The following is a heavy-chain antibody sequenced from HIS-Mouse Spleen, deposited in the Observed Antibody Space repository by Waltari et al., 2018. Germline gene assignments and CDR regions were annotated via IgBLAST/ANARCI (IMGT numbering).Heavy chain of an antibody. CDR2: MNPNSGNT. CDR3: ARGHDYSNYFDY. D-gene: IGHD4-4*01. V-gene: IGHV1-8*01. CDR1: GYTFTSYD. Sequence: QVQLVQSGAEVKKPGASVKVSCKASGYTFTSYDMHWVRQATEQGLEWMGWMNPNSGNTGYAQKFQGRVTMTRNTSISTAYMELSSLRSEDTAVYYCARGHDYSNYFDYWGQGTLVTVSS. J-gene: IGHJ4*02.